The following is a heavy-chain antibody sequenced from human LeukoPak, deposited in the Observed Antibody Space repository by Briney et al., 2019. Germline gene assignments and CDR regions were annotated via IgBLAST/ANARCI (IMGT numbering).Heavy chain of an antibody. D-gene: IGHD6-13*01. Sequence: PSETLSLTCTVSGGSISSSSYYWGWIRQPPGKGLEWNGSIYYSGSTYYNPSLKIRVTISVDTSKNQFSLKLSSVAAADTAVYYCARRAAAYIGYWGQGTLVTVSS. CDR2: IYYSGST. CDR1: GGSISSSSYY. J-gene: IGHJ4*02. V-gene: IGHV4-39*07. CDR3: ARRAAAYIGY.